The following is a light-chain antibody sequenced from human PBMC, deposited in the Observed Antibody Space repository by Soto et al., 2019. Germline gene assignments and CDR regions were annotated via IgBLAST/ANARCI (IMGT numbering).Light chain of an antibody. CDR2: NSN. V-gene: IGLV1-44*01. J-gene: IGLJ7*01. CDR3: ASWDDSLNGHAV. Sequence: QSVLTQPPSASGTPGQRVTISCSGSSSNIGSNTVNWYRQIPGTAPKLLIYNSNLRPSGVPDRFSGSKSGTSASLAISGLQSWDEADYYCASWDDSLNGHAVFGGGTQLTVL. CDR1: SSNIGSNT.